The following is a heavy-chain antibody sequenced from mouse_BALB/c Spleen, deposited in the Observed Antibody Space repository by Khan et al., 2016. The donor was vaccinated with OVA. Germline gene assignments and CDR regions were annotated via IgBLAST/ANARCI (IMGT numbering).Heavy chain of an antibody. CDR3: TRLAYYYDSEGIAY. CDR2: VSTGGHYT. CDR1: GFTFSTYG. J-gene: IGHJ3*01. Sequence: EVELVESGGDIVKPGGSLKLSCAASGFTFSTYGMSWVSQTPDKRLEWVATVSTGGHYTYYTDTVKGRFTISRDNAKNTLYLQMSSLRSEAPAMFYCTRLAYYYDSEGIAYWGQGTLVTVSA. D-gene: IGHD1-1*01. V-gene: IGHV5-6*01.